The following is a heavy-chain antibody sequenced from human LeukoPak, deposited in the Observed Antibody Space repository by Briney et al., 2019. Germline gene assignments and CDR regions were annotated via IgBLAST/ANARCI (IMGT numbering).Heavy chain of an antibody. CDR3: VKSPGSGWPV. CDR2: IYSDGSRT. V-gene: IGHV3-64D*06. CDR1: GFTFSSFA. D-gene: IGHD6-19*01. J-gene: IGHJ4*02. Sequence: GGSLRLSCAASGFTFSSFAMHWVRQAPGKGLEYLSAIYSDGSRTYYADSVKGRFTVSRDNSKNTLYFEMSSLRVEDTAVYYCVKSPGSGWPVWGQGTLLTVSS.